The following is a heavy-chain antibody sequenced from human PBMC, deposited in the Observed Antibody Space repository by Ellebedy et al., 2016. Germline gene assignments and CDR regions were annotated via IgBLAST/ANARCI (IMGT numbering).Heavy chain of an antibody. CDR1: GYSFTSYD. J-gene: IGHJ4*02. D-gene: IGHD6-19*01. CDR2: MNPNSGNT. Sequence: ASVKVSCKASGYSFTSYDINWVRQAAGQGLEWMGWMNPNSGNTGYAQKFQGRVTLTRNTSINTAYMELSSLGSEDTGLYYCARVTAVAGTIDYWGQGTLVTASS. CDR3: ARVTAVAGTIDY. V-gene: IGHV1-8*01.